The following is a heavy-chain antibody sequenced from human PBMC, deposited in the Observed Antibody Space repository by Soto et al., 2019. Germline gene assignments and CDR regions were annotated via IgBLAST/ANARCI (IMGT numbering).Heavy chain of an antibody. CDR1: GGSINSGRFY. CDR3: ARTTFYDIFTAYYSLFDY. CDR2: ISDSGSS. J-gene: IGHJ4*02. V-gene: IGHV4-31*03. D-gene: IGHD3-9*01. Sequence: QVQLQESGPGLVKPSQTLTLTCTVSGGSINSGRFYWSWIRQHPGKGLEWIGHISDSGSSYYNPSLESRVNISVDTSKNQFSLKLSAVTAADTAVYFCARTTFYDIFTAYYSLFDYWGQGTMVTVSS.